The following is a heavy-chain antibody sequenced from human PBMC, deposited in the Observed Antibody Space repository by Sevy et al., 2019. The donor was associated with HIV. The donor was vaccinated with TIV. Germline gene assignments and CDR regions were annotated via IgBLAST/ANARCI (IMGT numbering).Heavy chain of an antibody. J-gene: IGHJ6*02. D-gene: IGHD2-2*01. V-gene: IGHV3-49*03. CDR3: TRDLRERDIVVLPASLYGMVV. Sequence: GGSLILSCTASGFTFGDYAMSWFRQAPGKGLEWVGFIRSKAYGGTTEYAASVKGRFTISRDDSKSIAYLQMNSLKTEDTTVYYCTRDLRERDIVVLPASLYGMVVWGQGTTVTDSS. CDR1: GFTFGDYA. CDR2: IRSKAYGGTT.